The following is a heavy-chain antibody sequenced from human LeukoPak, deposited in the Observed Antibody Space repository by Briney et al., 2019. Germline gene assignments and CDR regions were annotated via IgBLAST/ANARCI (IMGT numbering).Heavy chain of an antibody. CDR3: ARGQRDFWSGYYTGLNWFDP. J-gene: IGHJ5*02. CDR2: INHSGST. D-gene: IGHD3-3*01. V-gene: IGHV4-34*01. Sequence: KPSETLSLTCAVYGGSFSGYYWSWIRQPPGKGLEWIGEINHSGSTNYNPSLKSRVTISVDTSKNQFSLKLSSVTAADTAVYYCARGQRDFWSGYYTGLNWFDPWGQGTLVTVSS. CDR1: GGSFSGYY.